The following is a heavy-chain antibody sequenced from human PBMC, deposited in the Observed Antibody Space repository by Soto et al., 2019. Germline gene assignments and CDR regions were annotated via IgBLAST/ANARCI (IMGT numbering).Heavy chain of an antibody. Sequence: QVQLVESGGGVVQPGRSLRLSCAASGFTFSNYGMHWVRQAPGKWLEWVAVISDDGSNKNYADSVKGRFTISRDNSKNTLYLQMNSLRAEDTAVYYCAKDNYSETSGYKDYWGQGTLVTVSS. D-gene: IGHD3-22*01. J-gene: IGHJ4*02. V-gene: IGHV3-30*18. CDR2: ISDDGSNK. CDR3: AKDNYSETSGYKDY. CDR1: GFTFSNYG.